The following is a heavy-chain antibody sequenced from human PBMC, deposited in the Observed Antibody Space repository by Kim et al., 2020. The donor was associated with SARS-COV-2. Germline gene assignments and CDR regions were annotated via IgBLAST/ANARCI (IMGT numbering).Heavy chain of an antibody. CDR1: GFSVSDKY. D-gene: IGHD2-8*01. J-gene: IGHJ6*02. CDR2: IYSDGNV. V-gene: IGHV3-53*01. CDR3: ASGYCADATCSFRRGMDV. Sequence: GGSLRLSCVASGFSVSDKYMTWVRQVPGKGLEWVSLIYSDGNVHYPDSVQGRFTISRDNSENTVYLQMNSLRADDTAVYFCASGYCADATCSFRRGMDVWGQGTTVTVSS.